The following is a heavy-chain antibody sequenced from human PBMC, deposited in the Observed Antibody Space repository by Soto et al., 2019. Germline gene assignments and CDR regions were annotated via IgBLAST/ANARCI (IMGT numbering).Heavy chain of an antibody. CDR1: GFNFNHYT. Sequence: GGSLRLSCAASGFNFNHYTMSWVRQVPGKGLEYVSGISSNGVGTYYANSVQGRFTISRDNSKNTVYLQMGSLRPEDMAVYYCARRARPDFYYMDVWGKGTTVTVSS. CDR2: ISSNGVGT. D-gene: IGHD6-6*01. CDR3: ARRARPDFYYMDV. V-gene: IGHV3-64*01. J-gene: IGHJ6*03.